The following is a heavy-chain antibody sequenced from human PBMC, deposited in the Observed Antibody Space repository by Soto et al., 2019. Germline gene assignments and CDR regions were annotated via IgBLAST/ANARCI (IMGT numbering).Heavy chain of an antibody. CDR2: INPSGGST. Sequence: ASVKVSCKASGSTFTSYYMHWVRQAPGQGLEWMGIINPSGGSTSYAQKFQGRVTMTRDTSTSTVYMELSSLRSEDTAVYYCARESCSGGSCYSTVYYYYGMDVWGQGTTVTVSS. V-gene: IGHV1-46*01. CDR3: ARESCSGGSCYSTVYYYYGMDV. J-gene: IGHJ6*02. CDR1: GSTFTSYY. D-gene: IGHD2-15*01.